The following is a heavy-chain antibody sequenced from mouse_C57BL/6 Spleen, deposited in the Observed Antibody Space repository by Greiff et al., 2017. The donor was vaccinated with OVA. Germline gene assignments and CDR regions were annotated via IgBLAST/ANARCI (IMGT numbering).Heavy chain of an antibody. D-gene: IGHD2-4*01. CDR2: IYPGDGDT. J-gene: IGHJ1*03. V-gene: IGHV1-82*01. Sequence: QVQLQQSGPELVKPGASVKLSCKASGYAFSSSWMNWVKQRPGKGLEWIGRIYPGDGDTNYNGKFKGKATLTADKSSSTAYMQLSSLTSEDSAVYFCADYDYDERYFEVWGTGTTVTVSS. CDR3: ADYDYDERYFEV. CDR1: GYAFSSSW.